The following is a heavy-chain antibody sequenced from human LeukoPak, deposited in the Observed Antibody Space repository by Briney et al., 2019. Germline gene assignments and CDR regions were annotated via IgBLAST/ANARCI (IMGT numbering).Heavy chain of an antibody. CDR1: GGTFSSYA. J-gene: IGHJ4*02. Sequence: ASVKVSCKASGGTFSSYAISWVRQAPGQGLEWMGRIIPILGIANYAQKFQGRVTITADKSTSTAYMELSSLRSEDTAVYYCAREGYYYDSSGPFDYWGQGTLVTVSS. CDR2: IIPILGIA. D-gene: IGHD3-22*01. CDR3: AREGYYYDSSGPFDY. V-gene: IGHV1-69*04.